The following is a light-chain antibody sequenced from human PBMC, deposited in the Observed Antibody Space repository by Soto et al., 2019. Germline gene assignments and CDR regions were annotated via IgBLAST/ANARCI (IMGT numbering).Light chain of an antibody. CDR2: EVS. V-gene: IGLV2-23*02. CDR3: CSYAGSSTFA. J-gene: IGLJ3*02. Sequence: QSALIQPASVSGSPGQSITISCTGTSSDVGGSNYVSWYQHHPHRAPKLLIYEVSYRPSGVSNRFSGSKSGNTASLTISGLQAEDEADYYCCSYAGSSTFAFGGGTKLTVL. CDR1: SSDVGGSNY.